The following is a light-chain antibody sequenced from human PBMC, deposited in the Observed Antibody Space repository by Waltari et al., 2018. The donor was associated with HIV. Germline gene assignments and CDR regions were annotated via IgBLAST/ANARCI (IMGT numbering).Light chain of an antibody. J-gene: IGLJ1*01. Sequence: QSVLPQPHSVSEAPRQRVTIACSGSTSNLGSNAVNWYQQLPGKAPKLLIYYDDLLPSGVSDRFSGSKSGTSASLAISGLQSEDEADYYCAAWDDSLNGYVFGTGTKVTVL. CDR1: TSNLGSNA. CDR2: YDD. CDR3: AAWDDSLNGYV. V-gene: IGLV1-36*01.